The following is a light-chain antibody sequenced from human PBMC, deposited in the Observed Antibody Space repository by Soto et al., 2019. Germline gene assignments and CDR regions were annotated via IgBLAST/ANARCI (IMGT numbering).Light chain of an antibody. CDR1: QSVLYSHNNKDY. V-gene: IGKV4-1*01. CDR2: WAS. Sequence: DIVMTQSPDSLAVSLGERATINCKASQSVLYSHNNKDYFAWYQQKAGQPPTLIIRWASTRESGVPDRFSGSGSGTDFTLTISSLQAEDVAVYYCQQYYALPLTFGQGTKLEI. J-gene: IGKJ2*01. CDR3: QQYYALPLT.